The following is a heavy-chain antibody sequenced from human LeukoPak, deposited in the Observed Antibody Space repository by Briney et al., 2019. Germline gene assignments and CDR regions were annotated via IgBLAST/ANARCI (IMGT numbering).Heavy chain of an antibody. CDR1: GFTLGNYE. CDR3: ARDAGYSSGWYTY. Sequence: GGSLRLSCTASGFTLGNYEMNWIRQAPGKGPEWVSYISSSGTTIYYADSVKGRFTISRDNAKNSLYLQMNSLRAEDTAVYYCARDAGYSSGWYTYWGQGTLVTVSS. D-gene: IGHD6-19*01. CDR2: ISSSGTTI. V-gene: IGHV3-48*03. J-gene: IGHJ4*02.